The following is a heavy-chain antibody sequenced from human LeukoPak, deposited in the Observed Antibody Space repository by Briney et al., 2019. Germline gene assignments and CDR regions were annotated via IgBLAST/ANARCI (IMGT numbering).Heavy chain of an antibody. J-gene: IGHJ4*02. V-gene: IGHV4-31*03. CDR2: IYYSGST. CDR3: ARHYRSPRLPLDY. CDR1: GASISSGGYY. D-gene: IGHD3-16*02. Sequence: PSQTLSLTCTVSGASISSGGYYWSWIRQHPGKGLESIGYIYYSGSTNYNPSLKSRVTISVDTSKNQFSLKLSSVTAADTAVYYCARHYRSPRLPLDYWGQGTLVTVSS.